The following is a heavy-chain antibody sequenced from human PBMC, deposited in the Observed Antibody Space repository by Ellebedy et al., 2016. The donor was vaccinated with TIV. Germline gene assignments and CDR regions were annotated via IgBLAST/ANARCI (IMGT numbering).Heavy chain of an antibody. Sequence: MPSETLSLTCTVSGGSITSNYWSWIRQPPGKGLEWIGYIHYSGSPNYNPSLKSRVTVAVDTSKNQFSLTVSSVTAADTAVYYCARLAPLILAGTSYYNAMDVWGQGTTVTVSS. CDR3: ARLAPLILAGTSYYNAMDV. CDR2: IHYSGSP. CDR1: GGSITSNY. J-gene: IGHJ6*01. D-gene: IGHD3-10*01. V-gene: IGHV4-59*08.